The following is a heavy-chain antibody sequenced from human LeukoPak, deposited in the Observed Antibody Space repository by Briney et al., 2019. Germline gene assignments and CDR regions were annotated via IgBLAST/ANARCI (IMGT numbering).Heavy chain of an antibody. CDR1: GATTSHFY. Sequence: SETLSLSCTVSGATTSHFYWNWIRQPPGKGLEWIGYMHNSGSYKPSPSLRSRVTISIESSNKHFSHLLTSMTAADTAMYFCASSAEWLRNAFDIWGEGTMVSVSS. CDR3: ASSAEWLRNAFDI. J-gene: IGHJ3*02. D-gene: IGHD5-12*01. V-gene: IGHV4-59*08. CDR2: MHNSGSY.